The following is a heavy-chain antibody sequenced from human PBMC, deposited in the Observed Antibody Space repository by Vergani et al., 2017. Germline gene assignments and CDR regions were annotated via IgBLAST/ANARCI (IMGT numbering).Heavy chain of an antibody. CDR1: GFTFSSYE. V-gene: IGHV3-48*03. J-gene: IGHJ4*02. CDR2: ISTSGSTI. CDR3: ARAVGGTTGL. D-gene: IGHD3-16*01. Sequence: EVQLVESGGGLVQPGGSLRLSCAASGFTFSSYEMNWVRQAPGKGLEWVSYISTSGSTIIYADSVKGRFTISRDDAKNSLYLQMNSLRAEDTAVYYCARAVGGTTGLWGQGTLVTVSS.